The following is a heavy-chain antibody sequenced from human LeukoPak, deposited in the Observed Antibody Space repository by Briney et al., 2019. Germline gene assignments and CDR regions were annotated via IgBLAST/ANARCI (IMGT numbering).Heavy chain of an antibody. Sequence: SETLSLTCAVSGGSINGYYWTWIRLPPGKELEWIGYMYYSGSTNYNPSLKSRVTMSVDTPKNQFSLKLSSVTAADTAVYYCARRATSGSPYYLDYWGQGTLVTVSS. CDR1: GGSINGYY. D-gene: IGHD3-10*01. J-gene: IGHJ4*02. CDR3: ARRATSGSPYYLDY. V-gene: IGHV4-59*01. CDR2: MYYSGST.